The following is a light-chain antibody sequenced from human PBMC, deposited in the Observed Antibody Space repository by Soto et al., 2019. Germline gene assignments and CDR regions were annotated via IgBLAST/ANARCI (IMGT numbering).Light chain of an antibody. V-gene: IGLV4-69*01. J-gene: IGLJ2*01. Sequence: QAVVPQSHSAAASLGASVKLTCTLSSWHSSYAIAWHQQQPEKGPRYLMKLNSDGSHSKGDGIPDRFSGSSSGAERYLTISSLQSEDEADYYCQTWGPGSQGVFGGGTKGTVL. CDR2: LNSDGSH. CDR3: QTWGPGSQGV. CDR1: SWHSSYA.